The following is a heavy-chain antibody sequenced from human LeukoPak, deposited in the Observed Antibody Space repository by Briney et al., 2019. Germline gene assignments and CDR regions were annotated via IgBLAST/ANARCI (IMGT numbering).Heavy chain of an antibody. CDR3: ARDVASSGWSRYFDY. J-gene: IGHJ4*02. Sequence: GGSLRLSCAASGFTFSDYYMSWIRQAPGKGLGWVSYISSSGSTIYYADSVKGRLTISRDNAKNSLYLQMNSLRAEDTAVYYCARDVASSGWSRYFDYWGQGTLVTVSS. D-gene: IGHD6-19*01. CDR1: GFTFSDYY. V-gene: IGHV3-11*01. CDR2: ISSSGSTI.